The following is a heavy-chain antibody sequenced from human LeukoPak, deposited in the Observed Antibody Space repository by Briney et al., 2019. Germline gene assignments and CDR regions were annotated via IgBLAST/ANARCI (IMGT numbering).Heavy chain of an antibody. J-gene: IGHJ6*02. D-gene: IGHD4-17*01. V-gene: IGHV1-46*01. CDR1: GYTFTSYY. CDR2: INPSGGST. CDR3: ARGRPTYGDYVDYYYGMDV. Sequence: ASVKVSCKASGYTFTSYYMHWVRQAPGQGLEWMGIINPSGGSTSYAQKFQGRVTMTRDTSTSTVYMELSSLRSEDTAVYYCARGRPTYGDYVDYYYGMDVWGQGTTVTVSS.